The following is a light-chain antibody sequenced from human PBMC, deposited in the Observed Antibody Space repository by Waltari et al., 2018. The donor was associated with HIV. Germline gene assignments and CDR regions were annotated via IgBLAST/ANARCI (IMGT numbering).Light chain of an antibody. CDR3: AAWDDSLSGWV. V-gene: IGLV1-47*01. CDR2: RNN. CDR1: SSNIGSTY. Sequence: QSVLPQPPSASGTPGQRAPISCSGTSSNIGSTYVSRYPQLPGTAPKLRIYRNNQRPSGVPDRFSGSKSGTSASLAISGLRSEDEADYYCAAWDDSLSGWVFGGGTKLTVL. J-gene: IGLJ3*02.